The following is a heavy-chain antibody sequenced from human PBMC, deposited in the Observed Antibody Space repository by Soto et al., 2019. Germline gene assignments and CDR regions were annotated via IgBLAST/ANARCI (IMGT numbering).Heavy chain of an antibody. CDR1: GFPFSTYP. Sequence: DVQLVESGGGLVQPGGSLRLSCAASGFPFSTYPMHWVRQAPGKALEWISYVNSASTTTFHADSVKGRFTVSRDNAKNSLYLQLTSLRHEDTAVYYCTRDLSHWGQGTLVTVSS. CDR2: VNSASTTT. V-gene: IGHV3-48*02. CDR3: TRDLSH. J-gene: IGHJ4*02.